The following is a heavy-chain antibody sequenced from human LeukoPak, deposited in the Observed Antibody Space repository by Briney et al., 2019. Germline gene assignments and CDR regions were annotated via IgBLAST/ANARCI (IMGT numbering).Heavy chain of an antibody. CDR1: GFTFSSYA. CDR2: ISGSGGNT. J-gene: IGHJ4*02. V-gene: IGHV3-23*01. CDR3: AKGGLPAAPMD. D-gene: IGHD2-2*01. Sequence: AGGSLRLSCAASGFTFSSYAMSWVRQAPGKGLEGVSAISGSGGNTYYAGSGKGRFTIYRDNSKNTLYLQMNSLRAEDTAVYYCAKGGLPAAPMDWGQGTLVTVSS.